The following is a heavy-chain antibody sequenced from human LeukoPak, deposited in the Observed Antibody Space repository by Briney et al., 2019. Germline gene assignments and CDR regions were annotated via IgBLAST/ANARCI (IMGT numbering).Heavy chain of an antibody. D-gene: IGHD3-22*01. V-gene: IGHV3-23*01. CDR2: ISGSGGST. CDR1: GFTFSSYG. Sequence: GGSLRLSCAASGFTFSSYGMSWVRQAPGKGLEWVSAISGSGGSTYYADSVKGRFTISRDNSKNTLFLDMKSLRAEDSAMYYCAKDDRGGGSGYYYVDGNFDYWGQGTLVTVSS. CDR3: AKDDRGGGSGYYYVDGNFDY. J-gene: IGHJ4*02.